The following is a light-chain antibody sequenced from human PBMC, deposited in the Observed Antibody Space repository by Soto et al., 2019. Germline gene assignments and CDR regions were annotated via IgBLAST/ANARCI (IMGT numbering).Light chain of an antibody. Sequence: QSVLAQPPSASGTPGQRVTISCSGSSSNIGSSPVNWYQQLPGTAPKLLIYNSYQRPSGVPDRFSGSKSGTSASLAVSGLQSEDEADYYCEAWDGSMNGYVFGTGNKVTDL. CDR3: EAWDGSMNGYV. CDR2: NSY. CDR1: SSNIGSSP. J-gene: IGLJ1*01. V-gene: IGLV1-44*01.